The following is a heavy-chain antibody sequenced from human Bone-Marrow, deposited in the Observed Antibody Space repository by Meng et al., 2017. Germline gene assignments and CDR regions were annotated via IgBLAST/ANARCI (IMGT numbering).Heavy chain of an antibody. CDR3: ARSGRYCSSTSCYYHYYGMDV. CDR2: TSYDGSNT. V-gene: IGHV3-30*04. D-gene: IGHD2-2*01. Sequence: GESLKISCAASGFTLSSYAMHWVRQAPGKGLEWVAATSYDGSNTYYVDSVKGRFTISRDNSKNTLYLQMNSLRAEDTAVYYCARSGRYCSSTSCYYHYYGMDVWGQGTTVNVSS. J-gene: IGHJ6*02. CDR1: GFTLSSYA.